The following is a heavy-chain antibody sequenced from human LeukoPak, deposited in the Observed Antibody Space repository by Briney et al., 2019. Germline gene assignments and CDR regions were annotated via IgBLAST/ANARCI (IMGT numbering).Heavy chain of an antibody. Sequence: PSETLSLTCAVYGGSFSGYYWSWIRQPPGKGLEWIGSIYHSGSTYYNPSLKSRVTISVDTSKNQFSLKLSSVTAADTAVYYCARVSGYSSGWYGYYYYYMDVWGKGTTVTVSS. CDR3: ARVSGYSSGWYGYYYYYMDV. D-gene: IGHD6-19*01. V-gene: IGHV4-34*01. CDR2: IYHSGST. CDR1: GGSFSGYY. J-gene: IGHJ6*03.